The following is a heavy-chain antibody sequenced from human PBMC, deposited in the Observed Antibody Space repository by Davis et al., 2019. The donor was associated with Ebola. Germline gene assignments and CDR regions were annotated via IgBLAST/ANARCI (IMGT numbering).Heavy chain of an antibody. Sequence: SGPTLVKPTQTLTLICTFSGFPLSTSGMCVSWIRQPPGKALEWLALIDWDDDKYYSTSLKTRPTISKDTSKNQVVLTMTNMDPVDTATYYCARLLQSDWYFDLWGRGTLVTVSS. D-gene: IGHD4-11*01. J-gene: IGHJ2*01. CDR2: IDWDDDK. CDR1: GFPLSTSGMC. CDR3: ARLLQSDWYFDL. V-gene: IGHV2-70*01.